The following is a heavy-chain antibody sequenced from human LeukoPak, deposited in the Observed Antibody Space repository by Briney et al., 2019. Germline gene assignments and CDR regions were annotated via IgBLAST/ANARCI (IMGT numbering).Heavy chain of an antibody. CDR2: INPNSGGT. CDR3: ARDHRLRNPVDY. D-gene: IGHD1-14*01. J-gene: IGHJ4*02. Sequence: ASVKVSCKASGYTFTGYYMHWVRQAPGQGLKWMGWINPNSGGTNYAQKFQGRVTMTRDTSISTAYMELSRLRSDDTAVYYCARDHRLRNPVDYWGQGTLVTVPS. CDR1: GYTFTGYY. V-gene: IGHV1-2*02.